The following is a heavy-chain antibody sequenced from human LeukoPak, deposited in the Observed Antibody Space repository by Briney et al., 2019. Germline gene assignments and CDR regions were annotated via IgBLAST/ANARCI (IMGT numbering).Heavy chain of an antibody. CDR2: MSPNSGNT. Sequence: ASVKVSCKASGYTFTSYEINWVRQATGQGLEWVGWMSPNSGNTGYAQKFQGRVTISRNTSISTAYMELSSLRSEDTAVYYCAVAAAATRLGDAFDIWGQGTVVTVSS. D-gene: IGHD6-13*01. J-gene: IGHJ3*02. CDR3: AVAAAATRLGDAFDI. CDR1: GYTFTSYE. V-gene: IGHV1-8*03.